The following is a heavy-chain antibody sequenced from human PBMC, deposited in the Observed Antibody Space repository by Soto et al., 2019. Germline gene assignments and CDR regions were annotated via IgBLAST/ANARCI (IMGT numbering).Heavy chain of an antibody. V-gene: IGHV1-18*01. D-gene: IGHD2-15*01. Sequence: ASVKVSCKASGYTFTSYGISWVRQAPGQGLEWMGWISAYNGNTNYAQKLQGRVTMTTDTSTSTAYMELRSLRSDDTAVYYCARDDVVVVAATLNYYYGMDVWGQ. J-gene: IGHJ6*02. CDR2: ISAYNGNT. CDR3: ARDDVVVVAATLNYYYGMDV. CDR1: GYTFTSYG.